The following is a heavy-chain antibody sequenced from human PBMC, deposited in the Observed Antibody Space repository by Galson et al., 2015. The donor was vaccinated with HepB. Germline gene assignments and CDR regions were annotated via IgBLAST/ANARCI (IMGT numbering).Heavy chain of an antibody. CDR1: GDSVSGNTAT. CDR2: TYYRSKWNN. V-gene: IGHV6-1*01. CDR3: TRQLYCSSTGCYADAFDI. Sequence: CAISGDSVSGNTATWNWIRQSPSRGLEWLGRTYYRSKWNNHYAVSVKSRIIINPDTSKNQFSLQLNSVTPEDTAVYYCTRQLYCSSTGCYADAFDIWGQGTMVTVSS. D-gene: IGHD2-2*01. J-gene: IGHJ3*02.